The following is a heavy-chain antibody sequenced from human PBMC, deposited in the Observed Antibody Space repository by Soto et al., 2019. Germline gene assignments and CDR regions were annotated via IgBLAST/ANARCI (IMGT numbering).Heavy chain of an antibody. CDR1: GYPFAKYG. CDR2: IRPDNGNT. Sequence: QLQLVQSGAEVKRPGASVRVSCEASGYPFAKYGISWIRQAPGQGLEWMGWIRPDNGNTEYAQKFQGRVSMTRDTSSNKAYLEVRSLRSDDTAMYYCATSYDSGFDPWGQGTLVSVSS. D-gene: IGHD5-12*01. V-gene: IGHV1-18*04. CDR3: ATSYDSGFDP. J-gene: IGHJ5*02.